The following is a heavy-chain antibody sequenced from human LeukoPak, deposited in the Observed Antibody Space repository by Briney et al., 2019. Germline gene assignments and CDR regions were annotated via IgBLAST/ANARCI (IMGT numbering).Heavy chain of an antibody. Sequence: ASVKVSCKASGGTFSSYAISWVRQAPGQGLEWMGRIIPILGIANYAQKFQGRVTMTRDTSTSTVYMELSSLRSEDTAVYYCARVPSYSSSWYWFDPWGQGTLVTVSS. J-gene: IGHJ5*02. D-gene: IGHD6-13*01. CDR1: GGTFSSYA. V-gene: IGHV1-69*04. CDR3: ARVPSYSSSWYWFDP. CDR2: IIPILGIA.